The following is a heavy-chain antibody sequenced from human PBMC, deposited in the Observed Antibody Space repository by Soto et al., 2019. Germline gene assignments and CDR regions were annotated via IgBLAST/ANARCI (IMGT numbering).Heavy chain of an antibody. D-gene: IGHD6-13*01. CDR1: GFTFISYS. CDR2: ISSSSSYI. Sequence: GGPLLPSCAASGFTFISYSMNWVRQAPGKGLEWVSSISSSSSYIYYADSVKGRFTISRDNAKNSLYLQMNSLRAEDTAVYYCARDLGPGIAAAGTPRSYYGMDVWGQGTTATVSS. CDR3: ARDLGPGIAAAGTPRSYYGMDV. J-gene: IGHJ6*02. V-gene: IGHV3-21*01.